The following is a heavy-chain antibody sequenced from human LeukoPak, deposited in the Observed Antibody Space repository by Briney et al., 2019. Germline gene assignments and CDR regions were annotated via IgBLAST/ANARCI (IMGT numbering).Heavy chain of an antibody. CDR1: GFIVRSNY. V-gene: IGHV3-53*01. J-gene: IGHJ4*02. CDR3: ARDAGYSSGWFDY. Sequence: PGGSLRLSCAASGFIVRSNYMSWVRQAPGKGLEWVSVMYSGGSTYYADSVKGRFTISRDNSKNTVYLQMNSLRAEDTAVYYCARDAGYSSGWFDYWGQGTLVTVSS. CDR2: MYSGGST. D-gene: IGHD6-19*01.